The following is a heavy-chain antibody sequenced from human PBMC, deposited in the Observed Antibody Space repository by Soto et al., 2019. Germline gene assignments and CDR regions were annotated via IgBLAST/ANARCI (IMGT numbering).Heavy chain of an antibody. CDR2: IISDGSRV. Sequence: VGSLRLSCAASGFTFSNDWMNWVRQGPGKGLEWVSRIISDGSRVTYADSVKGRFTISRDNAKNTLYLQMHSLRAEDTAVYYCARERTSKGGMDVWGQGTTVTVSS. CDR1: GFTFSNDW. J-gene: IGHJ6*02. CDR3: ARERTSKGGMDV. V-gene: IGHV3-74*03.